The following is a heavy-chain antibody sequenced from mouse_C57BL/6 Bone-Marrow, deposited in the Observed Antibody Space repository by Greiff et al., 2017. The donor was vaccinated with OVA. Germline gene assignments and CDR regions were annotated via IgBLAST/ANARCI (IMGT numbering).Heavy chain of an antibody. CDR2: ISDGGSYT. Sequence: GKLVESGGGLVKPGGSLKLSCAASGFTFSSYAMSWVRPTPEKRLEWVATISDGGSYTYYPDNVKGRFTISRDNAKNNLYLQMSHLKSEDTAMYYCARGVSTDGDQGTSVTVTA. D-gene: IGHD1-1*01. CDR3: ARGVSTD. V-gene: IGHV5-4*03. CDR1: GFTFSSYA. J-gene: IGHJ4*01.